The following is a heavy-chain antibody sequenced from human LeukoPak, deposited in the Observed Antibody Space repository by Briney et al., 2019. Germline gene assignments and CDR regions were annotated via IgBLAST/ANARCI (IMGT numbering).Heavy chain of an antibody. V-gene: IGHV4-34*01. CDR2: INHSGST. J-gene: IGHJ4*02. D-gene: IGHD2-2*02. CDR3: ARWVVPAAIDY. Sequence: SETLSLTCAVYGGSFSGYYWSWIRQPPGKGLEWIGEINHSGSTNYNPFLKSRVTISVDTSKNQFSLKLSSVTAADTAVYYCARWVVPAAIDYWGQGTLVTVSS. CDR1: GGSFSGYY.